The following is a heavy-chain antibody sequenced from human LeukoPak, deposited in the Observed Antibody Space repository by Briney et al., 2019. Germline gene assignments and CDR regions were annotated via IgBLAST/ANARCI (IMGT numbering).Heavy chain of an antibody. V-gene: IGHV3-43D*03. CDR2: ISWDGGST. CDR3: AKDSSGYYWDY. CDR1: GFTFDDYA. D-gene: IGHD3-22*01. J-gene: IGHJ4*02. Sequence: PGGSLRLSCAASGFTFDDYAMHWVRQAPGKDLEWVSLISWDGGSTYYADSVKGRFTISRDNSKNSLYLQMNSLRAEDTALYYCAKDSSGYYWDYWGQGTLVTVSS.